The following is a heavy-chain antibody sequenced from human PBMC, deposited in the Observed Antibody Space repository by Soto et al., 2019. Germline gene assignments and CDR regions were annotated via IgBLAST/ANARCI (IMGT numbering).Heavy chain of an antibody. CDR3: ARGHSTDCSNGVCSFFYNHEMDV. V-gene: IGHV1-2*04. J-gene: IGHJ6*02. D-gene: IGHD2-8*01. CDR2: INPKSGGT. Sequence: VASVKVSCKASGYSFTDYHIHWVRQAPGQGLEWLGRINPKSGGTSTAQKFQGWVTMTRDRSISTVYMELTRLRSDDTAVYFCARGHSTDCSNGVCSFFYNHEMDVWGQGTTVTLSS. CDR1: GYSFTDYH.